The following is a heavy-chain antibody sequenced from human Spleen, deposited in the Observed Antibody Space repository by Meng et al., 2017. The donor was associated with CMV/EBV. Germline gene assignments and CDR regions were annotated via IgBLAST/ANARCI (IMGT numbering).Heavy chain of an antibody. CDR1: GYSISSGYY. V-gene: IGHV4-38-2*02. Sequence: SETLFTCTVSGYSISSGYYWGWIRQPPGKGLEWIGNIYKSGRTFYSPSLKTRVTMSVDTSKNQFSLKLRSVTAADTAVYYCARFPFDYWGQGTLVTVSS. J-gene: IGHJ4*02. CDR3: ARFPFDY. CDR2: IYKSGRT.